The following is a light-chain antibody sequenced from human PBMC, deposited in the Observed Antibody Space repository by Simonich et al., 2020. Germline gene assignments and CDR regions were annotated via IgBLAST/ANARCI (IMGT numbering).Light chain of an antibody. Sequence: EIVMTQSPATLSVSPGERATLSCRASQSVSSNLAWYQQKPGQAPRLLIYGASIRATGIPARFSGSGSGTEFTLTISSMQSEDFAVYYCQQYYSTPFTFGPGTKVDIK. J-gene: IGKJ3*01. CDR3: QQYYSTPFT. CDR1: QSVSSN. CDR2: GAS. V-gene: IGKV3-15*01.